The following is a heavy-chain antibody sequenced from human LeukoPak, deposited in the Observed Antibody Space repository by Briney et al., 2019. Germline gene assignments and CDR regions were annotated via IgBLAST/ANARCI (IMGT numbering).Heavy chain of an antibody. J-gene: IGHJ6*03. Sequence: ASVKVSCKASGGTFSSYAISWVRQAPGQGLEWMGRIIPIFGTANYAQKFQGRATITTDESTSTAYMELSSLRSEDTAVYYCASQSRFPRYYYYYMDVWGKGTTVTVSS. CDR1: GGTFSSYA. D-gene: IGHD2-2*01. CDR2: IIPIFGTA. V-gene: IGHV1-69*05. CDR3: ASQSRFPRYYYYYMDV.